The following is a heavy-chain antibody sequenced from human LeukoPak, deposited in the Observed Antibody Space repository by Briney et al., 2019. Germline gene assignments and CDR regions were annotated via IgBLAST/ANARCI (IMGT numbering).Heavy chain of an antibody. CDR2: ISYDGRNK. CDR3: AKSTDWFDP. CDR1: GFTFSSYG. J-gene: IGHJ5*02. D-gene: IGHD2-8*02. V-gene: IGHV3-30*18. Sequence: GGSLRLSCAASGFTFSSYGMHWVRQAPGKGLEWVAVISYDGRNKYYADSVKGRFTISRDNSKNTLYLQMNSLRAEATAVYYCAKSTDWFDPWGQGTLVTVSS.